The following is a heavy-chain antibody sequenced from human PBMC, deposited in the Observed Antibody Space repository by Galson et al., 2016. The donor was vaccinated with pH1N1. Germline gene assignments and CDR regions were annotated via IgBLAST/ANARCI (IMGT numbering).Heavy chain of an antibody. CDR2: IYLGRSLI. J-gene: IGHJ3*02. CDR3: ARQNDYGDYRGDAFDI. D-gene: IGHD4-17*01. V-gene: IGHV5-51*01. Sequence: QSGAEVKKPGESLKISCKGSGYRFSSSWIGWVRQMPGKGLEWMGIIYLGRSLIRYRPSFQGQVTISPDKSVNIVYLEWGSLKASDTAMYYCARQNDYGDYRGDAFDIWGQGTMVTVSS. CDR1: GYRFSSSW.